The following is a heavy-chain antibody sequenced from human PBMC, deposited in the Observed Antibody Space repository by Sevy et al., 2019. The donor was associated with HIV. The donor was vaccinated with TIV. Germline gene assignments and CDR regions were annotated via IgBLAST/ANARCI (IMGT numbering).Heavy chain of an antibody. CDR3: AKRRVQAGLSGGGANYGWDV. J-gene: IGHJ6*02. V-gene: IGHV3-23*01. CDR2: IIGGGSRI. D-gene: IGHD2-8*02. CDR1: GFSFSNYA. Sequence: GGSLRLSCAASGFSFSNYAMSWVRQAPGKGLEWVSTIIGGGSRIYYADSVTGRFTISRDNSRNTLYLQMNSLRAEDTAVYYGAKRRVQAGLSGGGANYGWDVCGQGTPVTVSS.